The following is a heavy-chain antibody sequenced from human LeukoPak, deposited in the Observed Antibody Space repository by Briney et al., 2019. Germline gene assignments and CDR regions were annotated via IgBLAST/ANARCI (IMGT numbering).Heavy chain of an antibody. Sequence: PGGSLRLSCAASGFTFSSYAMSWVRQAPGKGREWVSAISGIGGSTHYADSVKGRFTISRNNSKNTLYMQMNSLSAEDTAVYYCANLPSTKYAYGNNYGYLFDHWGQGTLVTVSS. CDR1: GFTFSSYA. J-gene: IGHJ4*02. CDR3: ANLPSTKYAYGNNYGYLFDH. V-gene: IGHV3-23*01. CDR2: ISGIGGST. D-gene: IGHD5-18*01.